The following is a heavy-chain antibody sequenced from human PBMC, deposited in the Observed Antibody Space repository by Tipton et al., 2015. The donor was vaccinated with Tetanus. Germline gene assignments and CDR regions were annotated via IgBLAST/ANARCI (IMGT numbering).Heavy chain of an antibody. CDR2: ISYDGSNK. CDR1: GFTFSSYG. Sequence: SLRLSCAASGFTFSSYGMHWVRQAPGKGLEWVAVISYDGSNKYSADSVKGRFTISRDNSKNTLYLQMNSLRAEDTAVYYCAKGSYYDSSGFFDYWGQGTLVTVSS. CDR3: AKGSYYDSSGFFDY. D-gene: IGHD3-22*01. V-gene: IGHV3-30*18. J-gene: IGHJ4*02.